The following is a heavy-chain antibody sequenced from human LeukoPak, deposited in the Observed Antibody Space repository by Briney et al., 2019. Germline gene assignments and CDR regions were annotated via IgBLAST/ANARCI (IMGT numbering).Heavy chain of an antibody. D-gene: IGHD3-3*01. Sequence: GGSLRLSCAASGFTFSSYGMSWVRQAPGKGLEWVSYISRSNTIYYADSVKGRFTVSRDNAKDSLFLQMNSLRAEDTAVYYCARVGYYDFWSGLIPHTYYMDVWGKGTTVTVSS. CDR1: GFTFSSYG. V-gene: IGHV3-48*01. J-gene: IGHJ6*03. CDR2: ISRSNTI. CDR3: ARVGYYDFWSGLIPHTYYMDV.